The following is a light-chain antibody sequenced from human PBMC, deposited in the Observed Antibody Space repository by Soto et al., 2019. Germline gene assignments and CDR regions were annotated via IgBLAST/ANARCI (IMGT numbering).Light chain of an antibody. CDR3: CSNGGASTTYV. CDR2: EVN. CDR1: SSDVGNYNL. Sequence: TPPAHASGYREESITLSCTGTSSDVGNYNLVSWYQQHPGKAPNLMIYEVNKRPSGVSNRFSGSKSGNTASLTISGLQAEDEADYYCCSNGGASTTYVFGTGT. J-gene: IGLJ1*01. V-gene: IGLV2-23*02.